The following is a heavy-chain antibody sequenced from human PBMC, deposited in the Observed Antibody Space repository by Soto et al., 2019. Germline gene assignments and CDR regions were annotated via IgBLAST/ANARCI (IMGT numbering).Heavy chain of an antibody. J-gene: IGHJ4*02. V-gene: IGHV3-30*18. CDR2: ISFDENQK. CDR3: AKDRRDGEYNSVYDF. Sequence: QVQLVVSGGGVVQPGRSLRLSCAASGFTFSSYGMHWVRQAPGKGLEWVAIISFDENQKYYADSVKARFTISRDNSRNTLYLQMNSLRAEDTALYYCAKDRRDGEYNSVYDFWGQGTLVTVSS. D-gene: IGHD4-17*01. CDR1: GFTFSSYG.